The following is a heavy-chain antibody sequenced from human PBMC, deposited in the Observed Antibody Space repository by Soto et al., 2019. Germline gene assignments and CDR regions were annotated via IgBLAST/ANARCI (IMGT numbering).Heavy chain of an antibody. CDR1: GGTFSSYA. V-gene: IGHV1-69*12. CDR2: IIPIFGTA. CDR3: AGARVEGVYGGCGSGWFGA. D-gene: IGHD3-3*01. J-gene: IGHJ5*02. Sequence: QVQLVQSGAEVKKPGSSVKVSCKASGGTFSSYAISWVRQAPGQGLEWMGGIIPIFGTANYAQKFQGRVTITADEXXSXAXXELSSLRSEGAAGEWGAGARVEGVYGGCGSGWFGAWGQGTLVTVSS.